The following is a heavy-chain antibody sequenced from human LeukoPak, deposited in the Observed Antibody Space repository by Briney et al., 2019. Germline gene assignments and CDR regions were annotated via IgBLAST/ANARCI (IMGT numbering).Heavy chain of an antibody. CDR1: GFTVGSNY. Sequence: PGGSLRLSCAASGFTVGSNYMSWVRQAPGKGLEWVSVIYSGGSTYYADSVKGRFTISRDNSKNTLYLQMNSLRAEDTAVYYCARDSRRILPSDWGQGTLVTVSS. CDR2: IYSGGST. D-gene: IGHD2-15*01. J-gene: IGHJ4*02. CDR3: ARDSRRILPSD. V-gene: IGHV3-66*01.